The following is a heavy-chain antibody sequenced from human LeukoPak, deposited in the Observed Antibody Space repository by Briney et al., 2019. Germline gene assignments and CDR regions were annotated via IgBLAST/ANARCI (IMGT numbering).Heavy chain of an antibody. V-gene: IGHV1-18*01. CDR3: ARVGYNWNDGRPFDY. J-gene: IGHJ4*02. CDR1: GYTFTGYG. CDR2: ISAYNGNT. Sequence: ASVKVSCKASGYTFTGYGISWVRQAPGQGLEWMGWISAYNGNTNYAQKLQGRVTMTTDTSTSTAYMELRSLRSDDTAVYYCARVGYNWNDGRPFDYWGQGTLVTVSS. D-gene: IGHD1-20*01.